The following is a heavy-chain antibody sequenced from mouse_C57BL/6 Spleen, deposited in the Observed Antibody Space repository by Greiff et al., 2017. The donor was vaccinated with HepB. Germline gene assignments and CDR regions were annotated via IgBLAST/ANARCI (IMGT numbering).Heavy chain of an antibody. CDR1: GYTFTSYW. J-gene: IGHJ4*01. D-gene: IGHD1-1*01. CDR3: AMITTVVDYYAMDY. CDR2: INPSSGYT. Sequence: VQVVESGAELAKPGASVKLSCKASGYTFTSYWMHWVKQRPGQGLEWIGYINPSSGYTKYNQKFKDKATLTADKSSSTAYMQLSSLTYEDSAVYYCAMITTVVDYYAMDYWGQGTSVTVSS. V-gene: IGHV1-7*01.